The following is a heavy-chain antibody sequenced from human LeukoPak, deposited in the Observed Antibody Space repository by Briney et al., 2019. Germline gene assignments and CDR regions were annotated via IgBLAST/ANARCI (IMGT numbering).Heavy chain of an antibody. CDR3: ARNLNGFDY. J-gene: IGHJ4*02. CDR1: GGTFSSYA. V-gene: IGHV1-8*03. CDR2: MNPNSGNT. Sequence: ASVKVSCKASGGTFSSYAISWVRQATGQGLEWMGWMNPNSGNTGYAQKFQGRVTITRNTSISTAYMELSSLRSEDTAVYYCARNLNGFDYWGQGTLVTVSS.